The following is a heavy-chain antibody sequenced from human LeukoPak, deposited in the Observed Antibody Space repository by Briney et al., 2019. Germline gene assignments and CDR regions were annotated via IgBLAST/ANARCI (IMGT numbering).Heavy chain of an antibody. CDR2: IYPGDSDI. V-gene: IGHV5-51*01. D-gene: IGHD2-2*01. CDR3: ARHHCSSTSCYPDI. CDR1: GYHFTSYW. J-gene: IGHJ3*02. Sequence: GGSLQISCKGSGYHFTSYWIGWARQMPGKGREWMGIIYPGDSDIRYSPSFQGQVTISADKSISTAYLQWSSLKASDTAMYYCARHHCSSTSCYPDIWGQGTMVTVSS.